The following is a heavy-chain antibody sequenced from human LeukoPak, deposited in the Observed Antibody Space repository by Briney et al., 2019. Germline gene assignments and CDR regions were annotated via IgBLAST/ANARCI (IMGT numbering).Heavy chain of an antibody. D-gene: IGHD3-10*01. J-gene: IGHJ6*03. V-gene: IGHV1-69*06. Sequence: GASVKVSCKASGGTFSSYAISWVRQAPGQGLEWMGGIIPIFGTANYAQKFQGRVTITADKSTSTAYMELSSLRSEDTAVYYCARGALETMVRGVITNYYYYYMDVWGKGTTVTVSS. CDR1: GGTFSSYA. CDR3: ARGALETMVRGVITNYYYYYMDV. CDR2: IIPIFGTA.